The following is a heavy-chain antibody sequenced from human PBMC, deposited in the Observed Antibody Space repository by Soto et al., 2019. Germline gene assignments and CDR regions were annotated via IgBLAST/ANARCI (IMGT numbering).Heavy chain of an antibody. CDR2: IKSKTDGGTT. J-gene: IGHJ4*02. CDR1: GFTISNAW. Sequence: PGGPLRLPCAASGFTISNAWMNWVRQAPEKGLEWVGRIKSKTDGGTTDYAAPVKGRFTISRDDSKNTLYLQMNSLKTEDTAVYYCTTDGKDRLAAADYYSDYWGQGTLVTVSS. V-gene: IGHV3-15*07. CDR3: TTDGKDRLAAADYYSDY. D-gene: IGHD6-13*01.